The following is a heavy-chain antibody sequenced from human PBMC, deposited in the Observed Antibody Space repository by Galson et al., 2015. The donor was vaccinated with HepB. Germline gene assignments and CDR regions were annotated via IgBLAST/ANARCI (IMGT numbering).Heavy chain of an antibody. V-gene: IGHV1-69*06. J-gene: IGHJ4*02. Sequence: SVKVSCKASGGTFSSYAISWVRQAPGQGLEWMGGIIPIFGTANYAQKFQGRVTITADKSTSTAYMELSSLRSEDTAVYYCARDEDIAVAGLDYWGQGTLVTVSS. CDR2: IIPIFGTA. CDR1: GGTFSSYA. D-gene: IGHD6-19*01. CDR3: ARDEDIAVAGLDY.